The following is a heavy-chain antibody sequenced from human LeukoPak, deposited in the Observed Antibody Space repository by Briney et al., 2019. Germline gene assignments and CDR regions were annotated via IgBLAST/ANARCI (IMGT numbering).Heavy chain of an antibody. CDR3: AREYYYDSSGIYFDY. V-gene: IGHV1-2*02. J-gene: IGHJ4*02. D-gene: IGHD3-22*01. Sequence: ASVKVSCKASGYTFTGYYMHWVRQAPGQGLEWMGWINPNSGGTNYAQKFQGRVTMTRDTSTSTVYMELSSLRSEDTAVYYCAREYYYDSSGIYFDYWGQGTLVTVSS. CDR1: GYTFTGYY. CDR2: INPNSGGT.